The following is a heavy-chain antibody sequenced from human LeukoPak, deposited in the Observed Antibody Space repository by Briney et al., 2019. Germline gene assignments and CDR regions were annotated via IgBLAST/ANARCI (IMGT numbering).Heavy chain of an antibody. J-gene: IGHJ4*02. Sequence: ASVKVSCKASGYTFTSFAMNWVRQAPGQGLEWMGIINPSGGSTSYAQKFQGRVTMTRDTSTSTVYMELSSLRSEDTAVYYCASAPPVSSGWPSFGIYWGQGTLVTVSS. CDR3: ASAPPVSSGWPSFGIY. D-gene: IGHD6-19*01. CDR2: INPSGGST. CDR1: GYTFTSFA. V-gene: IGHV1-46*01.